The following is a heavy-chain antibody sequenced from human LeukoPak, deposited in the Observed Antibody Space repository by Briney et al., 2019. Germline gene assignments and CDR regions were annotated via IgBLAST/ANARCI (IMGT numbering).Heavy chain of an antibody. D-gene: IGHD3-10*01. J-gene: IGHJ4*02. CDR2: IYYSGST. CDR1: GGSISNSSYY. V-gene: IGHV4-39*01. Sequence: PSETLSLTCTVSGGSISNSSYYWGWIRQPPGKGLEWIGSIYYSGSTYYNPSLKSRVTISVDTSKNQFSLKLSSVTAADTAVYYCARLWMHYYGSGSYYYFDYWGQGTLVTVSS. CDR3: ARLWMHYYGSGSYYYFDY.